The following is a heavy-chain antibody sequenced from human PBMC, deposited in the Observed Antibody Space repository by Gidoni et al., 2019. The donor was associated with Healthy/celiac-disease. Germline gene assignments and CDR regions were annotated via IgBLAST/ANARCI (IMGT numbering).Heavy chain of an antibody. CDR2: ISSSSSYT. CDR1: GFTFSDNY. D-gene: IGHD3-10*01. Sequence: QVQLVESGGGLVKPGGSMRLACEATGFTFSDNYMSWIRQAPGKGLDWVSYISSSSSYTNYADSVKGRFTISRDNAKNSLYLQMNSLRAEDTAVYYCARLPMVRGRPGWFDPWGQGTLVTVSS. J-gene: IGHJ5*02. CDR3: ARLPMVRGRPGWFDP. V-gene: IGHV3-11*05.